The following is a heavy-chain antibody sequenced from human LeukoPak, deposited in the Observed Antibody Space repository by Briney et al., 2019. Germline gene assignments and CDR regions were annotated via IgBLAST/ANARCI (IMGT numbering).Heavy chain of an antibody. J-gene: IGHJ4*02. CDR3: AREVLRFDY. Sequence: ASVKVSCKASGYTFTSYSMNWVRQAPGQGLEWMGWINTDTGNPTYAQGFTGRFVFSLDTSVSTAYLQISSLKAEDTAFYYCAREVLRFDYWGQGTLVTVSS. D-gene: IGHD2-15*01. CDR2: INTDTGNP. CDR1: GYTFTSYS. V-gene: IGHV7-4-1*02.